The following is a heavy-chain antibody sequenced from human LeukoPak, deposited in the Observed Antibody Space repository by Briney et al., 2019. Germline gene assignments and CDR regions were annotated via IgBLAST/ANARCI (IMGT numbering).Heavy chain of an antibody. J-gene: IGHJ4*02. Sequence: GGSLRLSCAASGFTFSSYWMTWVRQAPGKGLEWVANIKQDGSEKYYVDSVKGRFTISRDYAKDSLYLQMDSLRAEDTAVYYCARVGGSGWFDYWGQGTLVTVSS. CDR1: GFTFSSYW. V-gene: IGHV3-7*01. CDR3: ARVGGSGWFDY. CDR2: IKQDGSEK. D-gene: IGHD6-19*01.